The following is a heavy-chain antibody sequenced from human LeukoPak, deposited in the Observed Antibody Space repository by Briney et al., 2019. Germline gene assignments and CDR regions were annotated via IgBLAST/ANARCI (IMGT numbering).Heavy chain of an antibody. Sequence: ASVKVSCKASGYTFTSYYMHWVRQAPGQGLEWMGIINPSGGSTSYAQKFQGRVTMTRDMSTSTVYMELSSLRSEDTAVYYCAKEVYSSDWTPDFDYWGQGTLVTVSS. CDR1: GYTFTSYY. V-gene: IGHV1-46*01. CDR3: AKEVYSSDWTPDFDY. D-gene: IGHD6-19*01. J-gene: IGHJ4*02. CDR2: INPSGGST.